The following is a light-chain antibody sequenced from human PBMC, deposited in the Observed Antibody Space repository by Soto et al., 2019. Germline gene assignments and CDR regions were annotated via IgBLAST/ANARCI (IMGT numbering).Light chain of an antibody. CDR3: CSYAGSSNVV. J-gene: IGLJ2*01. V-gene: IGLV2-23*02. CDR2: EVT. Sequence: QSALTQPASVSGSPGQSITISCTGTSGDVGTYNLVSWYQLQPGKAPKVMIYEVTERPSGVSNRFSGSKAGNTSSRTISGLHAEDEADYYCCSYAGSSNVVFGGGTKLT. CDR1: SGDVGTYNL.